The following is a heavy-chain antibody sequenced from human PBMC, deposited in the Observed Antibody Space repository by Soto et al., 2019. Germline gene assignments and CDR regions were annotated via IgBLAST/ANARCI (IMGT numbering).Heavy chain of an antibody. J-gene: IGHJ4*02. CDR3: ARSETTGVFDY. V-gene: IGHV3-74*01. Sequence: GGSLRLSCAASGFTFSSYWMHWVRQAPGKGLVWVSRINSDGSSTSYADSVKGRFTISRDNAKNTLYLQMNSLRAEDTAVYYCARSETTGVFDYWGQGTLVTVSS. CDR2: INSDGSST. CDR1: GFTFSSYW. D-gene: IGHD4-17*01.